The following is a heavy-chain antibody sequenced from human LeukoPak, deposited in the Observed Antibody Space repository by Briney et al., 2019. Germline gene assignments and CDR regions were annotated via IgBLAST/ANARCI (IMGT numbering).Heavy chain of an antibody. D-gene: IGHD5-12*01. V-gene: IGHV4-59*12. J-gene: IGHJ4*02. CDR2: IYYSGST. Sequence: SETLSLTCTVSGGSISSYYWSWIRQPPGKGLEWIGYIYYSGSTYYNPSLKSRVTISVDTSKNQFSLKLSSVTAADTAVYYCARDIRPKWLRLLVYFDYWGQGTLVTVSS. CDR3: ARDIRPKWLRLLVYFDY. CDR1: GGSISSYY.